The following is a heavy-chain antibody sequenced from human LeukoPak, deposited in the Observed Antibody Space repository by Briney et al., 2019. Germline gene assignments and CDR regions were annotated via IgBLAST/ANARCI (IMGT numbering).Heavy chain of an antibody. CDR2: ISYDGSNK. CDR3: AKDPFRYFGQRYYYYYGMDV. J-gene: IGHJ6*02. V-gene: IGHV3-30*18. CDR1: GFIFSSYG. Sequence: GGSLRLSCAASGFIFSSYGMHWVRQAPGKGLEWVAVISYDGSNKYYADSVKGRFTISRDNSKNTLYLQMNSLRAEDTAVYYCAKDPFRYFGQRYYYYYGMDVWGQGTTVTVSS. D-gene: IGHD3-9*01.